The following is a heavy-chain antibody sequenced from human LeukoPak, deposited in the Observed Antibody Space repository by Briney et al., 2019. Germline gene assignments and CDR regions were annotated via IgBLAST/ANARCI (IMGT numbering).Heavy chain of an antibody. D-gene: IGHD6-13*01. J-gene: IGHJ5*02. CDR2: IYHSGST. CDR3: ARGLAAAGTDWFDP. Sequence: SETLSLTCTVFGGSISSSNWWSWVRQPPGKGLEWIGEIYHSGSTNYNQSLKSRVTISVDKSKKQFSLKLSSVTAADTAVYYCARGLAAAGTDWFDPWGQGALLTVSS. V-gene: IGHV4-4*02. CDR1: GGSISSSNW.